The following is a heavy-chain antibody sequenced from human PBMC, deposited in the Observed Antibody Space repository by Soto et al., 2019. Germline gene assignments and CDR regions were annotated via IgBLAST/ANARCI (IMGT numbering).Heavy chain of an antibody. CDR3: ARVRGVVAFDI. V-gene: IGHV3-21*01. J-gene: IGHJ3*02. Sequence: EVQLVESGGGLVKPGGSLRLSCAASGFTFSTYSMNWVRQVPGKGLEWVSSISSFSIHIYYADSVKGRFTISRDNAKNSLFLQMNSLRAEDTAVYYCARVRGVVAFDIWGQGTMVTVSS. CDR1: GFTFSTYS. CDR2: ISSFSIHI. D-gene: IGHD3-10*01.